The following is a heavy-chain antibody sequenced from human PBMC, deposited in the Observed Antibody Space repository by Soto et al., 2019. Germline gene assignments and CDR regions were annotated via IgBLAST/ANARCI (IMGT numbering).Heavy chain of an antibody. J-gene: IGHJ4*02. D-gene: IGHD5-18*01. V-gene: IGHV1-3*01. CDR2: INAGNGNT. Sequence: ASVKVSCKASGYTLVSCAMNSLRQAPGQRLEWMGWINAGNGNTKYSQKFQGRVTITRDTSASTGYMELSSLRSEDTAVYYCARDPGYSYGYNWGQGTLVTVSS. CDR3: ARDPGYSYGYN. CDR1: GYTLVSCA.